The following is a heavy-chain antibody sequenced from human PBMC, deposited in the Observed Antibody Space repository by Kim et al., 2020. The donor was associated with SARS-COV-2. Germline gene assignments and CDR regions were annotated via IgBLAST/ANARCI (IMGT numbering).Heavy chain of an antibody. CDR3: SRPHGGVIM. CDR2: INRSGST. CDR1: GGSVSGNY. J-gene: IGHJ4*02. Sequence: SETLSLTCNFSGGSVSGNYWSWIRQPPGMGLEWIGEINRSGSTAYNPSLESRGTISIDASTNQIPLKVTSGTAADAATYYCSRPHGGVIMWGEGTLVTVS. V-gene: IGHV4-34*01. D-gene: IGHD3-16*01.